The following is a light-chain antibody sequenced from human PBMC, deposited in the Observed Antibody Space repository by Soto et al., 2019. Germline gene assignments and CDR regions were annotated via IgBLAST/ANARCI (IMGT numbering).Light chain of an antibody. CDR3: QQYGSSPRVT. CDR2: DAS. J-gene: IGKJ5*01. V-gene: IGKV3-20*01. Sequence: IVLTHSPATLSLSPGERATLSFRSSQSVSSYLAWYQQKPGQAPRLLIYDASNRATGIPARFSGSGSGTDFTLTISRLEPEDFAVYYCQQYGSSPRVTFGQGTRLEIK. CDR1: QSVSSY.